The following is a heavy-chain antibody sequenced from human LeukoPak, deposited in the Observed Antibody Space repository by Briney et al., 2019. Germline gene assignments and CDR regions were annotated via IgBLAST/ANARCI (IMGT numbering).Heavy chain of an antibody. D-gene: IGHD5-12*01. J-gene: IGHJ3*02. CDR2: INSDGSST. CDR1: GFTFSSYW. V-gene: IGHV3-74*01. Sequence: PGGSLRLSCAASGFTFSSYWMHWVRQAPGKGLVWVSRINSDGSSTSYADSVKGRFTISRDNAKNTLYLQMNSLRAEDTAVHYCARGTRRGYSGYGDADAFDIWGQGTMVTVSS. CDR3: ARGTRRGYSGYGDADAFDI.